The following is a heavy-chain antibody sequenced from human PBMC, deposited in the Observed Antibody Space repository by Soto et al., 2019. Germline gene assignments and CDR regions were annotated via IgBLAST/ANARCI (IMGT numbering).Heavy chain of an antibody. CDR1: GGSISSGGYY. CDR2: IYYSGST. CDR3: ARSSQSTVNTFDY. J-gene: IGHJ4*02. D-gene: IGHD4-17*01. Sequence: SETLSLTCTVSGGSISSGGYYWSWIRQHPGKGLEWIGYIYYSGSTYYNPSLKSRVTISVDTSKNQFSLKLSSVTAADTAVYYCARSSQSTVNTFDYWSQGTLVTVSS. V-gene: IGHV4-31*03.